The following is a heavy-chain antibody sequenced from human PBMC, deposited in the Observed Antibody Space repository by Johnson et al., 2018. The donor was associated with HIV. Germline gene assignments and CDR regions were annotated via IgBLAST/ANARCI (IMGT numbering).Heavy chain of an antibody. J-gene: IGHJ3*02. CDR2: IYSGGKT. V-gene: IGHV3-53*01. D-gene: IGHD3-16*01. CDR3: ARDRIWGYAFDI. Sequence: VQLVESGGGLIQPGGSLRLSCAASGFTVSSNYMSWLRQAPGKALEWVSVIYSGGKTYYADSVTGGLTISRANSKNTPYLQMNSLRVEDTAVYYCARDRIWGYAFDIWGQGAMVTVSS. CDR1: GFTVSSNY.